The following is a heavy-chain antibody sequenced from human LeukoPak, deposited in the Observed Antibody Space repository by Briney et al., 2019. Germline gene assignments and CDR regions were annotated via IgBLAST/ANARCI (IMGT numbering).Heavy chain of an antibody. V-gene: IGHV3-43*02. D-gene: IGHD2-8*01. CDR1: GFTFHDHA. J-gene: IGHJ4*02. CDR2: ISGDGGRT. CDR3: VEDKSGVGIDY. Sequence: PGGSLRLSCAASGFTFHDHAMHWVRQAPGKGLEWVSLISGDGGRTYYADSVKGRFTISRDNSKNSPYLRMNSLRTEDTALYYCVEDKSGVGIDYWGQGTLATVSS.